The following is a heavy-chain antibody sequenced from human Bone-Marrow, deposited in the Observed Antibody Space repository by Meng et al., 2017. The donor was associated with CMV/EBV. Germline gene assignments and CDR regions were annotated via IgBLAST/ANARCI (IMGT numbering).Heavy chain of an antibody. CDR3: ARHRTIFGVVINRRNQEQRRDWFDP. Sequence: GESLKISCAASGFTFSSYSMNWVRQAPGKGLEWVSSISSSSSSYIYYADSVKGRFTISRDNAENSLYLQMNSQRAEETAVYYGARHRTIFGVVINRRNQEQRRDWFDPWGQGTLVTVSS. J-gene: IGHJ5*02. CDR2: ISSSSSSYI. V-gene: IGHV3-21*01. CDR1: GFTFSSYS. D-gene: IGHD3-3*01.